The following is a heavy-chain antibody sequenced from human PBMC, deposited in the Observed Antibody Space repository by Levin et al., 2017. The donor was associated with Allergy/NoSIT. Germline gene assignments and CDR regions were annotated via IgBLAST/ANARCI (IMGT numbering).Heavy chain of an antibody. V-gene: IGHV1-69*06. CDR1: GGTFSSYA. D-gene: IGHD3-9*01. CDR2: IIPIFGTA. J-gene: IGHJ4*02. Sequence: SVKVSCKASGGTFSSYAISWVRQAPGQGLEWMGGIIPIFGTANYAQKFQGRVTITADKSTSTAYMELSSLRSEDTAVYYCARPTHLTGYYMLDYWAQGTLVTVSS. CDR3: ARPTHLTGYYMLDY.